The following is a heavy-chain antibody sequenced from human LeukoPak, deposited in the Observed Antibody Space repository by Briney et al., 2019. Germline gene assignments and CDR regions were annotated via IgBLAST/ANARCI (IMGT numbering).Heavy chain of an antibody. J-gene: IGHJ5*02. V-gene: IGHV3-7*05. CDR2: INQEGSAK. Sequence: GGSLRLSCAVSGFTFRRFWMTWVRQAPGKGLEWVANINQEGSAKYYVDSVKGRFTISRDNAKISLYLQMNSLRAEDTAVYYCARDQTWFDPWGQGTLVTVSS. CDR3: ARDQTWFDP. CDR1: GFTFRRFW.